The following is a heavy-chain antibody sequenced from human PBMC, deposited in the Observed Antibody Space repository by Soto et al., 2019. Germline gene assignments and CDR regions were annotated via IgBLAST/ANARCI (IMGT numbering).Heavy chain of an antibody. V-gene: IGHV5-10-1*01. Sequence: TGESLKISCKGSGFSFTSYWITWVRQMPGKGLEWMGRIDPSDSYTNYSPSFQGHVTISADKSISTAYLQWSSLKASDTAMYYCARHYDFWSGFSYYFNNWGQGTQVTVSS. CDR2: IDPSDSYT. CDR3: ARHYDFWSGFSYYFNN. J-gene: IGHJ4*02. CDR1: GFSFTSYW. D-gene: IGHD3-3*01.